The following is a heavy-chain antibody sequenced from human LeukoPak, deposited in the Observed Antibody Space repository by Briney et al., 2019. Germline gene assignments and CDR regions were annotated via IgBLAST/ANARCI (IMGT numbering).Heavy chain of an antibody. J-gene: IGHJ4*02. CDR1: GGSFSGYY. CDR3: ARFGTGWYYFDY. CDR2: INHSGST. V-gene: IGHV4-34*01. D-gene: IGHD6-19*01. Sequence: PSETLSLTCAVYGGSFSGYYWSWIRQPPGKGLEWIGEINHSGSTNYNPSLKSRVTISVDTSKNQFSLKLSSVTAADTAVYYCARFGTGWYYFDYWGQGTLVTVSS.